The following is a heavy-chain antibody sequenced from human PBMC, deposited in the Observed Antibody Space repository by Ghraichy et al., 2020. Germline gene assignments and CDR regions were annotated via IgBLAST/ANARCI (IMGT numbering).Heavy chain of an antibody. D-gene: IGHD5-24*01. V-gene: IGHV4-34*01. CDR3: ARGGRRWLQLRYYYYGMDV. J-gene: IGHJ6*02. Sequence: SETLSLTCAVYGGSFSGYYWSWIRQPPGKGLEWIGEINHSGSTNYNPSLKSRVTISVDTSKNQFSLKLSSVTAADTAVYYCARGGRRWLQLRYYYYGMDVWGQGTTVTVSS. CDR2: INHSGST. CDR1: GGSFSGYY.